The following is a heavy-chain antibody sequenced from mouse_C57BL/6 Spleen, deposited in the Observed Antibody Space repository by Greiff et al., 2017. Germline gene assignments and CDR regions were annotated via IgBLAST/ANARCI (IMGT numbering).Heavy chain of an antibody. CDR2: INPNNGGT. CDR1: GYTFTDYY. J-gene: IGHJ2*01. Sequence: EVKLQQSGPELVKPGASVKISCKASGYTFTDYYMNWVKQSHGKSLEWIGDINPNNGGTSYNQKFKGKATLTVDKSSSTAYMALRSLTSEDSAGYYCARVLGNYFDYGGQGTTLTVSS. D-gene: IGHD1-1*01. V-gene: IGHV1-26*01. CDR3: ARVLGNYFDY.